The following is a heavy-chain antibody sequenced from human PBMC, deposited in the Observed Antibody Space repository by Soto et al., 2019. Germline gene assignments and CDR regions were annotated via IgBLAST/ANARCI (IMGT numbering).Heavy chain of an antibody. CDR2: IDWDDDE. V-gene: IGHV2-70*11. Sequence: SGPTLVNPTQTLTLTCTISGVSLSSNRMSVSWIRQSPGEALEWLARIDWDDDEYYSTSLRSRLTLSKDTSKNQVVLTMTNMEAVDTATYYCARGMKTFWRLIVNGAFDLWG. CDR1: GVSLSSNRMS. J-gene: IGHJ3*01. D-gene: IGHD3-16*02. CDR3: ARGMKTFWRLIVNGAFDL.